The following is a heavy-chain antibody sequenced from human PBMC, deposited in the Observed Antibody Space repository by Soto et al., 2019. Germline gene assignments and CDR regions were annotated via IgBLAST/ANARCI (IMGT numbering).Heavy chain of an antibody. CDR1: GFTFSHYG. CDR2: ISPNGGNT. D-gene: IGHD2-8*01. V-gene: IGHV3-23*01. J-gene: IGHJ4*02. Sequence: SGGSLRLSCAASGFTFSHYGMNWVRQAPGKGLEWVSTISPNGGNTHYADSVKGRFTISRDNSKNTFFLQMNSLRADDTAVYYCGRDAGVADEMFDYWGQGTQVTVSS. CDR3: GRDAGVADEMFDY.